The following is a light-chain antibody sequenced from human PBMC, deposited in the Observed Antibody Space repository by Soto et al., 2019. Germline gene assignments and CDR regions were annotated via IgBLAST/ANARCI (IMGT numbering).Light chain of an antibody. V-gene: IGLV2-14*01. CDR2: DVS. Sequence: QSALTQPASVSGSPGQSIAISCTGTSSDVGGYNYVSWYQQHPGKTPNLMIYDVSNRPSGVSNRFSGSKSGNTASLTISGLQADEEADYYCSSYTSSSTVVFGGGTKVTVL. CDR1: SSDVGGYNY. J-gene: IGLJ3*02. CDR3: SSYTSSSTVV.